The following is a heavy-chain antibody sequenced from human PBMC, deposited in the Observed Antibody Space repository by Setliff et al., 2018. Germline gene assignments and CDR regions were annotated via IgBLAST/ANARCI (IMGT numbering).Heavy chain of an antibody. D-gene: IGHD2-21*01. CDR3: AHIAGGGNSPRHDY. V-gene: IGHV2-5*01. Sequence: SGPTLVNPTQTLTLTCTFSGFSLSTSGVGVGWIRQPPGKALEWLALIYWNDDKRYSPSLKSRLTITKATSKNQVVLTMTNMDPVDTATYYCAHIAGGGNSPRHDYWGQGTLVTVSS. CDR1: GFSLSTSGVG. J-gene: IGHJ4*02. CDR2: IYWNDDK.